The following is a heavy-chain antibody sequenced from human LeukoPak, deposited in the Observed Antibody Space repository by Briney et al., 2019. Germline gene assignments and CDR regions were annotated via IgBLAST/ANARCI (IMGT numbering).Heavy chain of an antibody. CDR2: IYSGGST. CDR1: GGSITSYY. J-gene: IGHJ4*02. D-gene: IGHD5-18*01. Sequence: SETLSLTCTVSGGSITSYYWSWIRQPAGKGLEWIGLIYSGGSTNYNPSLKSRVTMSVDTSKNQFSLKLSSVTAADTAVYYCARQGYGYGYDYWGQGTLVTVSS. CDR3: ARQGYGYGYDY. V-gene: IGHV4-4*07.